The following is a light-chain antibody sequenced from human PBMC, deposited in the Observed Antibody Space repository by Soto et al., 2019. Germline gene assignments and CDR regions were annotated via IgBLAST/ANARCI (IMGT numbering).Light chain of an antibody. CDR1: QSVSSY. Sequence: EIVLTQSPATLSLSPGERATLSCRARQSVSSYLAWYQQKPGQAPRLLIYDASNRATVIPARFSGSGSGTDFTLTISRLEPEDFAVYYCQQRSNSPPTFGQGTKVEIK. V-gene: IGKV3-11*01. CDR3: QQRSNSPPT. CDR2: DAS. J-gene: IGKJ1*01.